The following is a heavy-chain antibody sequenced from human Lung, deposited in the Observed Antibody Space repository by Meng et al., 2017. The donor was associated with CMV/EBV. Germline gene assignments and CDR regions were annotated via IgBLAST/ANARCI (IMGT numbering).Heavy chain of an antibody. CDR3: SRLWGSSRSPLSDY. J-gene: IGHJ4*02. D-gene: IGHD6-13*01. CDR2: IYSSGTT. CDR1: GGSISSSSYY. Sequence: SXTXSLXCTVSGGSISSSSYYWGWIRQPPGKGLEWIGNIYSSGTTYYNPSLKSRVTISVDTSKNQISLRLTSVTAADTAVYYCSRLWGSSRSPLSDYWGQAXLVTVSS. V-gene: IGHV4-39*01.